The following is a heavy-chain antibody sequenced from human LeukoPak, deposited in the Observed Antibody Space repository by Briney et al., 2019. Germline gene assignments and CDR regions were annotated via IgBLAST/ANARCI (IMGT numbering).Heavy chain of an antibody. D-gene: IGHD3-22*01. CDR3: ARHHDSGYYYFDD. V-gene: IGHV4-59*08. CDR2: IYYSGST. J-gene: IGHJ4*02. Sequence: SETLSLTCTVSGGSISSYYWSWTRQPPGKGLEWIGYIYYSGSTNYNPSLKSRVTISVDTSKNQFSLKLTSVTAADSAVYYCARHHDSGYYYFDDWGQGTLVTVSS. CDR1: GGSISSYY.